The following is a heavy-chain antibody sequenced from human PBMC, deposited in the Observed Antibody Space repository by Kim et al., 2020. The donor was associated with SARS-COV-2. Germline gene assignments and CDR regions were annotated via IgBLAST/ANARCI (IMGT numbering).Heavy chain of an antibody. CDR2: INPNSGGT. D-gene: IGHD3-16*01. J-gene: IGHJ4*02. CDR3: ARSRPLIIMITFGGVGGLVDY. V-gene: IGHV1-2*02. Sequence: ASVKVSCKASGYTFTGYYMHWVRQAPGQGLEWMGWINPNSGGTNYAQKFQGRVTMTRDTSISTAYMELSRLRSDDTAGYYCARSRPLIIMITFGGVGGLVDYWGQGTLVTVSS. CDR1: GYTFTGYY.